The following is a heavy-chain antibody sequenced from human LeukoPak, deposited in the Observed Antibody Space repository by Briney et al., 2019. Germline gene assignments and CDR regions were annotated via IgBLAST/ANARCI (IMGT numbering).Heavy chain of an antibody. D-gene: IGHD3-10*01. V-gene: IGHV3-74*01. Sequence: GESLRLSCAASGFTFSNYAMYWVRQPPGKGLVWVALVKGDGRTTIYADSVKGRFTISRDNAKNTLYLQMNSLRVEDTAVYYCARAGAPSDYWGQGTLVTVSS. CDR1: GFTFSNYA. CDR2: VKGDGRTT. J-gene: IGHJ4*02. CDR3: ARAGAPSDY.